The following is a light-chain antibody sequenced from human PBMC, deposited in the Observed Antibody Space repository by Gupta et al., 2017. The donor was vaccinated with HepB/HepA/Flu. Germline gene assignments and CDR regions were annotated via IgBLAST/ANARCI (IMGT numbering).Light chain of an antibody. CDR1: QSINKNY. Sequence: EIVLTQSPGTLSLSHGERATLSCRASQSINKNYLAWYQQRTGQAPRLLIFGTSNRASGIPDRFSGSGSGTDFTLTISRLEPEDFAVYYCQQYGSTRWTFGQGTKVEIK. V-gene: IGKV3-20*01. CDR3: QQYGSTRWT. J-gene: IGKJ1*01. CDR2: GTS.